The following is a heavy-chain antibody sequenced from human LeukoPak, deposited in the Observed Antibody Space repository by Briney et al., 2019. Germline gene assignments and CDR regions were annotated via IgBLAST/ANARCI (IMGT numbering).Heavy chain of an antibody. CDR2: INPNSGGT. Sequence: ASVKVSCKASGYTFTGYYMHWVRQAPGQGLEWMGWINPNSGGTNYAQKFQGRVTMTRDTSISTAYMELSRLRSDDTAVYYCVRSIAAAGSDDYWGQGTLVTVSS. CDR3: VRSIAAAGSDDY. CDR1: GYTFTGYY. J-gene: IGHJ4*02. D-gene: IGHD6-13*01. V-gene: IGHV1-2*02.